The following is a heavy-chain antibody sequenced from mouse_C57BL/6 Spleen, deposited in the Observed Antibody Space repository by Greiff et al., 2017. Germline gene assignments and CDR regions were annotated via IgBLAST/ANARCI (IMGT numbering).Heavy chain of an antibody. V-gene: IGHV1-81*01. J-gene: IGHJ3*01. Sequence: QVHVKQSGAELARPGASVKLSCKASGYTFTSYGISWVKQSTGQGLEWIGEIYPRSGTTYYNEKFKGKATLTADKSSSTAYMALRSMTSEASAVSVCAREYDDYEGWFAYWGQGTLVTVSA. CDR1: GYTFTSYG. CDR3: AREYDDYEGWFAY. D-gene: IGHD2-4*01. CDR2: IYPRSGTT.